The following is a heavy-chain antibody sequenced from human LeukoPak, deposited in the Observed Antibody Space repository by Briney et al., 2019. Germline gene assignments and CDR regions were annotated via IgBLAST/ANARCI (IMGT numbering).Heavy chain of an antibody. CDR1: GFTFSDYG. CDR3: AKGYWSGYSFDNWFDP. D-gene: IGHD3-3*01. V-gene: IGHV3-30*02. CDR2: IRYDGSNK. J-gene: IGHJ5*02. Sequence: GGSLRLSCTASGFTFSDYGMHWVRQAPGKGLEWVAFIRYDGSNKYYADSVKGRFTTSRDNSKNTLYLQMNTLRAEDTAVYFCAKGYWSGYSFDNWFDPWGQGTLVTVSS.